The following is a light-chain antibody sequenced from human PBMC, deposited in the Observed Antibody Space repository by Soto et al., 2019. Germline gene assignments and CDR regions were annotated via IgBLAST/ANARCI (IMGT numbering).Light chain of an antibody. V-gene: IGLV1-40*01. CDR3: QSYDSSLSGSRV. Sequence: QSVLTPPPSVSGAPGQRVTISCTGSSSNIGAGYYVHWYQQLPGTDPTLLIYDNSNRPSGVPDRFSGSKSGTSASLAITGLQAEDEADYSCQSYDSSLSGSRVFGGGTQLTVL. CDR2: DNS. CDR1: SSNIGAGYY. J-gene: IGLJ2*01.